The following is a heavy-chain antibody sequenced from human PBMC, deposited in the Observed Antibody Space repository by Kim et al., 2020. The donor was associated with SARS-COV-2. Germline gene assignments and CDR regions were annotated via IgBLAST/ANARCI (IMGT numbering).Heavy chain of an antibody. CDR3: ARGDMTTVNAFDY. J-gene: IGHJ4*02. V-gene: IGHV3-21*01. D-gene: IGHD4-17*01. Sequence: GGSLRLSCAASGFTFSSYSMNWVRQAPGKGLEWVSSISSSSSYIYYADSVKGRFTISRDNAKNSLYLQMNSLRAEDTAVYYCARGDMTTVNAFDYWGQGTLVTVSS. CDR2: ISSSSSYI. CDR1: GFTFSSYS.